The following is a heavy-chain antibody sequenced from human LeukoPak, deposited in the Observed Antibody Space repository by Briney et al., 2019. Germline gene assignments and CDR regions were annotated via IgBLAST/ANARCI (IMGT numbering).Heavy chain of an antibody. V-gene: IGHV3-23*01. CDR2: ISGSGGST. D-gene: IGHD3-22*01. Sequence: GGSLRLXCAASGFTFSSYAMSWVRQAPGKGLEWVSAISGSGGSTYYADSVKGRFTISRDNSKNTLYLQMNSLRAEDTAVYYCAKPGTYYYDSSGYPNWGQGTLVTVSS. J-gene: IGHJ4*02. CDR1: GFTFSSYA. CDR3: AKPGTYYYDSSGYPN.